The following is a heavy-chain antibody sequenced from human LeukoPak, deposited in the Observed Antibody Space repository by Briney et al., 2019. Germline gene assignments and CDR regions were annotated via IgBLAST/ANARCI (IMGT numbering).Heavy chain of an antibody. V-gene: IGHV4-31*03. Sequence: PSETLSLTCTVSGGSISSGGYYWSWIRQHPGKGLEWIGYIYYSGSTYYNPSLKSRVTISVDTSKNQFSLKLSSVTAADTAVYYCARDSLYGTADAFDIWGQGTMVTVSS. CDR2: IYYSGST. CDR3: ARDSLYGTADAFDI. D-gene: IGHD4-17*01. CDR1: GGSISSGGYY. J-gene: IGHJ3*02.